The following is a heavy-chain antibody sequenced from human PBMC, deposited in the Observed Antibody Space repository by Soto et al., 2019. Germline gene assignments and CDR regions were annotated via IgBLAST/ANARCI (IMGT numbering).Heavy chain of an antibody. J-gene: IGHJ6*02. CDR2: IWYDGSHT. D-gene: IGHD2-15*01. CDR3: ASGGTKFTYYYYFAMDV. Sequence: QVQLVESGGGVVQPGRSLRLSCAASGFRFSTYGMHWVRQAPGKGLEWVAVIWYDGSHTYYADSVKVRFTISRDNSNNTLYLQMNSLRAEYTAVYYCASGGTKFTYYYYFAMDVWGQGTTVTVS. V-gene: IGHV3-33*01. CDR1: GFRFSTYG.